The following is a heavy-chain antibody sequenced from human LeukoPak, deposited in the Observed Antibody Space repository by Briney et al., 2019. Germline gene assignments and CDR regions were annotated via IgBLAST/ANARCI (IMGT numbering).Heavy chain of an antibody. Sequence: ASVKVSCKASGYTFTGYYMHWVRQAPGQGLEWMGWFNPNSGGTNYAQKFQGRVTMTRDTSISTAYMELSRLRSDDTAVYYCARDRRVGYCSSTSCLNWFDPWGQGTLVTVSS. CDR1: GYTFTGYY. D-gene: IGHD2-2*01. V-gene: IGHV1-2*02. J-gene: IGHJ5*02. CDR2: FNPNSGGT. CDR3: ARDRRVGYCSSTSCLNWFDP.